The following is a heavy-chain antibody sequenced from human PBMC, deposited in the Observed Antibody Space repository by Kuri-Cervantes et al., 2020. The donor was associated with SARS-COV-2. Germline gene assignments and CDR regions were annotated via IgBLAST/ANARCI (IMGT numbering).Heavy chain of an antibody. D-gene: IGHD1-1*01. CDR3: AKGWNSLDP. V-gene: IGHV3-23*01. CDR2: ISGSGRST. Sequence: GESLKISCAASGFTFSSNAMTWVRQAPGEGLEWVSGISGSGRSTYYADSVKGRFTISRDNSKNTLHLQMNSLRAEDTAVYYCAKGWNSLDPWGQGTLVTVSS. J-gene: IGHJ5*02. CDR1: GFTFSSNA.